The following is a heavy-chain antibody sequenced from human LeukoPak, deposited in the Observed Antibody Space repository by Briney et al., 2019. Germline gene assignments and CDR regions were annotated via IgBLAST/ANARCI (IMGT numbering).Heavy chain of an antibody. D-gene: IGHD3-22*01. CDR3: ARDEVESGYYYLGTLY. V-gene: IGHV1-69*04. CDR1: GGTFSSYG. J-gene: IGHJ4*02. CDR2: IIPILGIA. Sequence: ASVKVSCKTSGGTFSSYGISWVRQAPGQGLEWMGRIIPILGIANYAQKLQGRVTITADKSTSTAYMELSSLRSEDTAVYYCARDEVESGYYYLGTLYGGQGTRVTVSS.